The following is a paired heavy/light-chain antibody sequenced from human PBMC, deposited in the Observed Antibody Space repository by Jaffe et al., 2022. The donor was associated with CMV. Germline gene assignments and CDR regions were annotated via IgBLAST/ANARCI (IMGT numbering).Light chain of an antibody. J-gene: IGKJ2*01. V-gene: IGKV1-39*01. CDR3: QQTYTIPYT. Sequence: DIQMTQSPSSLSASVGDRVTITCRASQSIFHYLNWFQQMPGKAPKLLIYATSPLQSGVPSRFGGSGSGTDFTLTISSLQPEDFATYYCQQTYTIPYTFGQGTRVEI. CDR1: QSIFHY. CDR2: ATS.
Heavy chain of an antibody. D-gene: IGHD2-8*02. Sequence: QVQLVQSGGEVKKPGASVKVSCKASGYPFSNHGITWVRQAPGQGLEWMGWISGSNGNTKYAQKVQGRVTLTTDTSTSTVYMELRSLRSDDTAVYYCAREEYDTGGLFTRYFQLWGQGTLVTVSS. CDR1: GYPFSNHG. CDR2: ISGSNGNT. CDR3: AREEYDTGGLFTRYFQL. V-gene: IGHV1-18*01. J-gene: IGHJ1*01.